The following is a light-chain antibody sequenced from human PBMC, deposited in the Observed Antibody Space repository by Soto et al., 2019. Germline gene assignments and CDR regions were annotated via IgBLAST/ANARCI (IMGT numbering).Light chain of an antibody. V-gene: IGKV1-12*01. Sequence: DIQMTPSPSSQSESEGDRVTITCRASESISTWLAWYQQKPGQAPKLLIYAASSLQSGVPSRFSGSGSGTDFTLTISSLQPEDFATYYCQQANSFPPTFGQGTRLEIK. J-gene: IGKJ5*01. CDR2: AAS. CDR1: ESISTW. CDR3: QQANSFPPT.